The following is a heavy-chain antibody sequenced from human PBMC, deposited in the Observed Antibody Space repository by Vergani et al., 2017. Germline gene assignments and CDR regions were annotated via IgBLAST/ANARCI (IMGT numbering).Heavy chain of an antibody. CDR1: GFTFSSYW. Sequence: EVQLVESGGGLVQPGGSLRLSCAASGFTFSSYWMSWVRQAPGKGLEWVANIKQDGSEKYYVDSVKGRFTISRDNAKNSLYLQMNSLRAEDTAVYYCVRVSDSYGFYYYYYMDVWGKGTTVTVSS. V-gene: IGHV3-7*01. D-gene: IGHD5-18*01. CDR3: VRVSDSYGFYYYYYMDV. CDR2: IKQDGSEK. J-gene: IGHJ6*03.